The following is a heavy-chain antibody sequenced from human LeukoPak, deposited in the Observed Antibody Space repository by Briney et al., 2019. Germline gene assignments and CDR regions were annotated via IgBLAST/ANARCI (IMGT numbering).Heavy chain of an antibody. CDR2: IKQDRSQK. D-gene: IGHD6-6*01. V-gene: IGHV3-7*05. Sequence: PGGSLRLSCATSGFTFTNYWMSWVRQAPGKGLQWVANIKQDRSQKYYVDSVKGRFTISRDNAKNSLYLQMDSLRAEDTAVYYCAKVIAARPAWGQGTLVTVSS. CDR3: AKVIAARPA. J-gene: IGHJ5*02. CDR1: GFTFTNYW.